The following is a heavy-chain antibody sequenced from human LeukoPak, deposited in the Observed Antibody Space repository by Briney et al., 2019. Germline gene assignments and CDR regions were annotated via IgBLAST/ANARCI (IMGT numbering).Heavy chain of an antibody. CDR1: GGSISSYY. V-gene: IGHV4-59*01. D-gene: IGHD5-24*01. CDR3: ARSRMATTYSIYFDY. Sequence: SETLSLTCTVSGGSISSYYWSWIRQPPGNGLEWIGYIYYSGSTNYNPSLKSRVTISVDTSKNQFSLKLSSVTAADTAVYYCARSRMATTYSIYFDYWGQGTLVTVSS. J-gene: IGHJ4*02. CDR2: IYYSGST.